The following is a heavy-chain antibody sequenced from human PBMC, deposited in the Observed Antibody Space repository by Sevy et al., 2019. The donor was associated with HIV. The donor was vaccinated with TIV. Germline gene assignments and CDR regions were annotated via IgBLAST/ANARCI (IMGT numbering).Heavy chain of an antibody. Sequence: GGSLRLSCVGSGFTFSSYSMNWVRQAPGKGLEWLSYMNSITSTIYYADSVKGRFTISRDNAKNSVSLQMHSLRAEDTAVYYCARNGGYADYGMDVWCQWTTVTVSS. J-gene: IGHJ6*02. CDR1: GFTFSSYS. V-gene: IGHV3-48*01. CDR2: MNSITSTI. D-gene: IGHD2-2*01. CDR3: ARNGGYADYGMDV.